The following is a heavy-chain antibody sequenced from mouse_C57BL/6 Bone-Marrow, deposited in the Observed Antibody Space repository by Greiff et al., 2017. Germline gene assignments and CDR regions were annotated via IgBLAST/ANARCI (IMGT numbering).Heavy chain of an antibody. J-gene: IGHJ2*01. D-gene: IGHD3-2*02. Sequence: VQLQQSGAELVRPGASVKLSCTASGFNIKDDYMHWVKQRPEQGLEWIGWIDPENGDTEYASKFQGKATITADTSSNTAYLQLSSLTSEDTAVYYCTTRGNSVYYFDYWGQGTTLTVSS. V-gene: IGHV14-4*01. CDR2: IDPENGDT. CDR3: TTRGNSVYYFDY. CDR1: GFNIKDDY.